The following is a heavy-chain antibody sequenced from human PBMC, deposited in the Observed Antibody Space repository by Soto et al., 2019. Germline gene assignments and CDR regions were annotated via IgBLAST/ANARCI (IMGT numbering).Heavy chain of an antibody. V-gene: IGHV3-11*06. D-gene: IGHD3-10*01. J-gene: IGHJ5*02. Sequence: PGGSLRLSCAASGFTFSDYYMSWIRQAPGKGLEWVSYNSSSSSYTNYADSVKGRFTISRDNAKNSLYLQMNSLRAEDTAVYYCARDKTSAGSGVDPWGQGTLVTVSS. CDR1: GFTFSDYY. CDR2: NSSSSSYT. CDR3: ARDKTSAGSGVDP.